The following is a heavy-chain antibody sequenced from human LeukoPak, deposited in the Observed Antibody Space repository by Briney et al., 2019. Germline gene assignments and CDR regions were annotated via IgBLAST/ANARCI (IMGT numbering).Heavy chain of an antibody. D-gene: IGHD6-19*01. J-gene: IGHJ4*02. CDR1: GGSISSYY. Sequence: SETLSLTCTVSGGSISSYYWSWIRQPAGKGLEWIGRIYTSGSTNYNPSLKSRVTMSVDTSKNQFSLKLSSVTAVDTAVYYCARTHRSGFSFDYWGQGILVTVSS. V-gene: IGHV4-4*07. CDR3: ARTHRSGFSFDY. CDR2: IYTSGST.